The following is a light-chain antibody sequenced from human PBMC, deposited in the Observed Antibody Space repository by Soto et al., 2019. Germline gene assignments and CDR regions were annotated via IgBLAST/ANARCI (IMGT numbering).Light chain of an antibody. Sequence: DIQMTQSPSTLSASVGDRATISCRASQSISSWLAWYQQKPGKVPKLLIYTASSIESGVPSRFSGSGSGTEFTLIISILQHDVFATYYYQQYNRSPPTFGQGTKVDIK. CDR2: TAS. V-gene: IGKV1-5*03. CDR1: QSISSW. CDR3: QQYNRSPPT. J-gene: IGKJ1*01.